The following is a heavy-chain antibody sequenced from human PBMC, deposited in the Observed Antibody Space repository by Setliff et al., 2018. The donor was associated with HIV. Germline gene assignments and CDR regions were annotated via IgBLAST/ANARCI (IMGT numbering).Heavy chain of an antibody. Sequence: ASVKVSCKASGYTFTSSDINWVRQATGQGLEWMGWMNPNSGNTGYAQKFQGRVTMTRDTSIRTAYMELSSLRSEGTAVYYCARGAWYTSGWYSSRYLDVWGKGTTVTVSS. CDR2: MNPNSGNT. CDR1: GYTFTSSD. D-gene: IGHD6-19*01. CDR3: ARGAWYTSGWYSSRYLDV. V-gene: IGHV1-8*02. J-gene: IGHJ6*03.